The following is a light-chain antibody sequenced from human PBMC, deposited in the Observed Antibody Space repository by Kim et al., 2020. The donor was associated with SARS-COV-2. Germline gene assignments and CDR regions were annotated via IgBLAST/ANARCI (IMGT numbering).Light chain of an antibody. CDR3: QKYGSSLPYT. CDR2: GAS. J-gene: IGKJ2*01. V-gene: IGKV3-20*01. Sequence: EIVLTQSPGTLSLSPGERATLSCRASQSVSSTYSAIAWYQQRPGQAPRLLIYGASSRAAGIPDRFSGSGSETDFTLTISRLEPEDFAVYYCQKYGSSLPYTFGQGTRLEIK. CDR1: QSVSSTY.